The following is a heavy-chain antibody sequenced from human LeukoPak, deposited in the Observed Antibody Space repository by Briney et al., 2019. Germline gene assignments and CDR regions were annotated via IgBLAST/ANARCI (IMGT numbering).Heavy chain of an antibody. J-gene: IGHJ4*02. CDR1: GFTFSRDW. V-gene: IGHV3-74*01. Sequence: GGSLRLSCAASGFTFSRDWMHWVRQAPGKGLVWVSRMNSDGSTTNYADSVKGRFTISRDNAKNSLYLQMNSLRDEDTAVYYCARGTGAYYYWGQGTLVTVSS. CDR3: ARGTGAYYY. D-gene: IGHD3-16*01. CDR2: MNSDGSTT.